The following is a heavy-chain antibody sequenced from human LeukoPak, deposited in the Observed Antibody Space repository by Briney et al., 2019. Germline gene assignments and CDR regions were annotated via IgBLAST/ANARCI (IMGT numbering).Heavy chain of an antibody. CDR3: ARETAGYYYGMDV. CDR1: GCSVSSNY. CDR2: IYSGGST. Sequence: GGSLRLSCAASGCSVSSNYMSWVRQPPGKGLEWVSVIYSGGSTYYADSVKGRFTISRDNSKNTLYLQMNSLRAEDTAVYYCARETAGYYYGMDVWGQGTTVTVSS. D-gene: IGHD1-14*01. V-gene: IGHV3-66*02. J-gene: IGHJ6*02.